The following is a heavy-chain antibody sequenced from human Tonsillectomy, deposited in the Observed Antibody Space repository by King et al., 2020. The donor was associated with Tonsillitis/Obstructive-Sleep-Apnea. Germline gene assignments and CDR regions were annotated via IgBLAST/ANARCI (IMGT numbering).Heavy chain of an antibody. CDR2: FDPEDAET. J-gene: IGHJ4*02. Sequence: QLVQSGAEVIKPGASVKVSCKVSGYTLTELPMHWVRQAPGKGLEGMGSFDPEDAETIYAQKFQGRVTMTEDTSTDTAYMELSSLRSEETAVYYCATIYGVPPAKFKGGRDYFDYWGQGTLVTVSS. CDR1: GYTLTELP. V-gene: IGHV1-24*01. D-gene: IGHD2-2*01. CDR3: ATIYGVPPAKFKGGRDYFDY.